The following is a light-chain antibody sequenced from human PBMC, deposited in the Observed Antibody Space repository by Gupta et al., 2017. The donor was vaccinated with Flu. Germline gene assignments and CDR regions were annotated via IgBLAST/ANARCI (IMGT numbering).Light chain of an antibody. V-gene: IGKV3-20*01. CDR2: GSF. Sequence: ATLSLSTGEGATLDCSASQKFPTRKLACLQKKPGQAPRLLIYGSFSRVSDIPDRFSGSGCGTDVRLTINRREPEDFAVYYCHYYGVSTPWAFGQGTQVEIK. J-gene: IGKJ1*01. CDR3: HYYGVSTPWA. CDR1: QKFPTRK.